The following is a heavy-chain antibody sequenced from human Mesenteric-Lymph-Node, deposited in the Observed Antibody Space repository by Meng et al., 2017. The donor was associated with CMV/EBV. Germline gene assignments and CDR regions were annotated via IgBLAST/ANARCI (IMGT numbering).Heavy chain of an antibody. CDR2: INHSGST. CDR3: ARGSSYDILTGYFDY. CDR1: GGLFSGYD. J-gene: IGHJ4*02. Sequence: HQWWRGLLKPSETLAVTCAVDGGLFSGYDWNWIRQSTEKGLEWIGEINHSGSTTYNPSFTSRIIISVDTSTNQISLNMSSVTAADTAVYYCARGSSYDILTGYFDYWGQGALVTVSS. V-gene: IGHV4-34*01. D-gene: IGHD3-9*01.